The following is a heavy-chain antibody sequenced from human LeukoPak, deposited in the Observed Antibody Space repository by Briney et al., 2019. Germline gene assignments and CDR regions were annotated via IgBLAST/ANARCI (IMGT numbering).Heavy chain of an antibody. D-gene: IGHD2-2*01. Sequence: ASVKVSCKASRYTFTDYYMHWVRQAPGQGLAWMGWINPNSGGTNYAQKFQGRVTMTRDTSISTAYMELSRLRSDDTAVYYCARGGWSLGYCSSSSCLDWFDPWDQGTLVTVSS. CDR2: INPNSGGT. CDR1: RYTFTDYY. V-gene: IGHV1-2*02. J-gene: IGHJ5*02. CDR3: ARGGWSLGYCSSSSCLDWFDP.